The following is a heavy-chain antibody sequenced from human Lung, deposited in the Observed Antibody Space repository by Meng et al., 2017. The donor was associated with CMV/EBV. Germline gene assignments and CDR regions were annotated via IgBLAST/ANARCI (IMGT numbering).Heavy chain of an antibody. CDR1: GFTFDDYT. Sequence: SCAASGFTFDDYTMHWVRQAPGKGLGGVSLISWEGGSTYYADSVKGRFTISRDNSKNSLYLKMNSLRTEDTALYYCAKDIRVYHPVGPNYYYGMDVWXQGSXVTVSS. D-gene: IGHD6-6*01. CDR2: ISWEGGST. J-gene: IGHJ6*02. V-gene: IGHV3-43*01. CDR3: AKDIRVYHPVGPNYYYGMDV.